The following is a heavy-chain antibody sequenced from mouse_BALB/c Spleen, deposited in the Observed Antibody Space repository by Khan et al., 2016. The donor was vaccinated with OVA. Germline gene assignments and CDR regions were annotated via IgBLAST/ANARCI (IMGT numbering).Heavy chain of an antibody. D-gene: IGHD2-12*01. J-gene: IGHJ4*01. CDR3: SYSLRLYGMDY. V-gene: IGHV14-3*02. CDR1: GFNIKDTY. CDR2: IDPANGNT. Sequence: VQLKESGAELMKPGASVKLSCTVSGFNIKDTYMHWVKQRPEQGLEWIGRIDPANGNTKYDPKFRGKATMTADTSSNTAYLQLSSLTSEDTAVYYCSYSLRLYGMDYWGQGTSVTVSS.